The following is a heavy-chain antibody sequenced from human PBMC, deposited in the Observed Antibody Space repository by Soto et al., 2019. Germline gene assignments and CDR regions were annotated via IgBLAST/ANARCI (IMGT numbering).Heavy chain of an antibody. CDR1: GYSFTTYW. Sequence: PGESLKISCKGSGYSFTTYWIGWVRQMPGKGLEWMGIIDPGDFDTRYSPSFQGQVTISADKSISTAYLQWNSLRASDTAMYYCERATSATYKALDIWGQGTMVPVSS. CDR2: IDPGDFDT. CDR3: ERATSATYKALDI. J-gene: IGHJ3*02. D-gene: IGHD3-10*01. V-gene: IGHV5-51*01.